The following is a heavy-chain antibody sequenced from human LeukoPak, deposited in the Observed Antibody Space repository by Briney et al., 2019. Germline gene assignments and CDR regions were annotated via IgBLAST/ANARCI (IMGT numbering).Heavy chain of an antibody. Sequence: GGSLRLSCAASGFTVSSNYMSWVRQAPGKGLEWVSVIYSGGSTYYADSVKGRFTISRDNSKNTLYLQMNSLRAEDTAVYYCASVGGELLLGWEGFDYWGQGTLVTVSS. CDR1: GFTVSSNY. CDR2: IYSGGST. D-gene: IGHD1-26*01. CDR3: ASVGGELLLGWEGFDY. V-gene: IGHV3-66*01. J-gene: IGHJ4*02.